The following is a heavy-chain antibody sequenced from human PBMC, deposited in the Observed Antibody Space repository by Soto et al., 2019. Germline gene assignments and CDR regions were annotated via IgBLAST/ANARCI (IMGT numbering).Heavy chain of an antibody. Sequence: PSETLSLSCAVYDGSFSGYYRSWIRQSPGKGLEWIGEIDHSVGTKYNPSLETRLTISVDASKNKFSLKLTSVTAADTAVYYCARGQLGYSSGCSGFDYWGQGTMVTVSS. CDR3: ARGQLGYSSGCSGFDY. J-gene: IGHJ4*02. D-gene: IGHD6-25*01. CDR2: IDHSVGT. CDR1: DGSFSGYY. V-gene: IGHV4-34*01.